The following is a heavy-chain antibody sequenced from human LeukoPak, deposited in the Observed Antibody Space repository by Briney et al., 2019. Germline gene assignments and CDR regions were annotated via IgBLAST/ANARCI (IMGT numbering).Heavy chain of an antibody. D-gene: IGHD2-8*02. V-gene: IGHV1-69*13. CDR1: GGTFSSYA. CDR2: IIPIFGTA. Sequence: ASVKVSCKASGGTFSSYAISWVRQAPGQGLEWMGGIIPIFGTANYAQKFQGRVTITADESTSTAYMELSSLRSEDTAVYYCARDGVVYAIEGHNWFDPWGQGTLVTASS. CDR3: ARDGVVYAIEGHNWFDP. J-gene: IGHJ5*02.